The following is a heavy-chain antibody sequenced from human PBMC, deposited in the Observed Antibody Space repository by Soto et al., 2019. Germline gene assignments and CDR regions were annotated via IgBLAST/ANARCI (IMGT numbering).Heavy chain of an antibody. CDR1: GGSISSSNW. CDR3: ASRTYAMAV. CDR2: IFHNGNT. Sequence: QVQLQESVPGLVKPSGTLSLTCAVSGGSISSSNWWSWVRQPPGKGLEWIGEIFHNGNTSSNPSLTGRVTMSVDKSKNQFSLKLNSVTAADTAVYYCASRTYAMAVWGQGNTVTVSS. J-gene: IGHJ6*02. V-gene: IGHV4-4*02.